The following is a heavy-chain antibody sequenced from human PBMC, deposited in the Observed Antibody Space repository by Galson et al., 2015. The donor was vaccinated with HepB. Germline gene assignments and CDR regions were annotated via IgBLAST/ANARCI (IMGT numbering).Heavy chain of an antibody. D-gene: IGHD2-2*01. CDR2: ISSSSSYI. Sequence: SLRLSCAASGFTFSSYSMNWVRQAPGKGLEWVSSISSSSSYIYYADSVKGRFTISRDTSKNTLYLQMNSLRAEDTAVYYCAKGQIVVVPAAPPVVFDYWGQGTLVTVSS. J-gene: IGHJ4*02. CDR1: GFTFSSYS. V-gene: IGHV3-21*04. CDR3: AKGQIVVVPAAPPVVFDY.